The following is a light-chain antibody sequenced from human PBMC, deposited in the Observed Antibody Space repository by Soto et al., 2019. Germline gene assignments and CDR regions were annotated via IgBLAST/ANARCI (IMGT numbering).Light chain of an antibody. CDR3: QQSYTIPIT. CDR2: AAS. CDR1: HSIATY. Sequence: DIQMTQSPSSLSASVGDRVTITCRASHSIATYLNWYQHKLGKAPKLLIYAASSLQTGVPSRFSGSGSGTDFTLTISSLQPEDFATYFCQQSYTIPITFGPGTRLEIK. V-gene: IGKV1-39*01. J-gene: IGKJ5*01.